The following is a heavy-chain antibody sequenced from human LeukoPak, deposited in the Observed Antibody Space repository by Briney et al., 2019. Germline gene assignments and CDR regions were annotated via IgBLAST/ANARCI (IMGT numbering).Heavy chain of an antibody. Sequence: PGGSLRLSCAASGFTVSSNYMSWVRQAPGKGLEWVSVIYSGGNTYYADSVKGRFTMSRDSSEDTVYLQMNSLRAEDTAVYYCARALSPFDYWGQGTLVTVSS. D-gene: IGHD4/OR15-4a*01. CDR1: GFTVSSNY. J-gene: IGHJ4*02. V-gene: IGHV3-66*01. CDR3: ARALSPFDY. CDR2: IYSGGNT.